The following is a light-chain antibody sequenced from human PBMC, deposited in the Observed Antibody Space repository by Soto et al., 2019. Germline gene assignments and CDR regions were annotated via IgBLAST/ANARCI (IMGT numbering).Light chain of an antibody. CDR1: QSITSW. J-gene: IGKJ1*01. Sequence: DIQMTQSPSTLSASVGDRVTITCRASQSITSWLAWYQQRPGKAPNLLIYDASTLERGVPSRFSGSGSGTEFTLTISSLQPDDFATYYCQQYSGYSTFGQGTRVEIK. CDR3: QQYSGYST. V-gene: IGKV1-5*01. CDR2: DAS.